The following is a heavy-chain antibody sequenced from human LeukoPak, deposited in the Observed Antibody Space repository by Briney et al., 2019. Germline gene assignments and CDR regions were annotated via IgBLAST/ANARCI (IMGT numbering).Heavy chain of an antibody. Sequence: LSLTCAVSGGSISSSNWWSWVRQAPGKGLEWVAIISYDGSNKYYADSVRGRFTISKDNSQNTLYLQMNSLRAEDTAVYYCASHRGDYATGYFDYWGQGTLVTVSS. D-gene: IGHD1-1*01. CDR1: GGSISSSN. CDR3: ASHRGDYATGYFDY. CDR2: ISYDGSNK. V-gene: IGHV3-30*03. J-gene: IGHJ4*02.